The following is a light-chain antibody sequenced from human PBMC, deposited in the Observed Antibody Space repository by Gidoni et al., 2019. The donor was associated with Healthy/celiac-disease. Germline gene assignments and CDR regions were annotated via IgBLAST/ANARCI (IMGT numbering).Light chain of an antibody. Sequence: DIQMTQYPSSLSASVGDRVTITCRASQSISTYLNWYQQKPGKAPKLLIYAASSLQSGVPSRFSGRGSGTDFTLTISSLQPEDFATYYCQQSYSSPWTFGQGTKVEIK. CDR3: QQSYSSPWT. J-gene: IGKJ1*01. CDR1: QSISTY. V-gene: IGKV1-39*01. CDR2: AAS.